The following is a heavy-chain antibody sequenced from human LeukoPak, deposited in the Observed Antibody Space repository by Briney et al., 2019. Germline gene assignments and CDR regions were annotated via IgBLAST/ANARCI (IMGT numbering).Heavy chain of an antibody. Sequence: GGSLTLSCVASQFRFPFSHYGMHWVRQPPGRGLEWVAVIWSDGTNQYYADSVKGRFTISRDNSQNTVYLQMNSLRAEATAVYFCAKDAQRGFDYSNSLEYWGQGTLVTVSS. CDR3: AKDAQRGFDYSNSLEY. J-gene: IGHJ4*02. D-gene: IGHD4-11*01. CDR2: IWSDGTNQ. CDR1: QFRFPFSHYG. V-gene: IGHV3-33*06.